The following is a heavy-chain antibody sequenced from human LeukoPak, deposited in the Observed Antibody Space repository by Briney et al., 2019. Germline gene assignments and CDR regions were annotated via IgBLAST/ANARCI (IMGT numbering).Heavy chain of an antibody. CDR3: AMSVEMPPIPSFDY. Sequence: GASVKVSCKTSGYIFTPHHIHWMRQAPGQGLELLGWVSAANNPEYSQKFQGRVVITRDASATTSYLELNSIRSEDTAVYYCAMSVEMPPIPSFDYWGQGTLVTVSS. CDR1: GYIFTPHH. CDR2: VSAANNP. V-gene: IGHV1-3*01. D-gene: IGHD5-24*01. J-gene: IGHJ4*02.